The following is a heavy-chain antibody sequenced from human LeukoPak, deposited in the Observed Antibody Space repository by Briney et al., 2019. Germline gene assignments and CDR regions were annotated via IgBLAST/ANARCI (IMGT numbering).Heavy chain of an antibody. Sequence: SETLSLTCTVSGGSISSYYWSWIRQPPGKGLEWIGYIYYSGSTNYNPSLKSRVTISVDTSKNQFSLKLSSVTAADTAVYYCAGGYYYGSGSYYDNWFDPWGQGTLVTVSS. CDR1: GGSISSYY. V-gene: IGHV4-59*01. D-gene: IGHD3-10*01. J-gene: IGHJ5*02. CDR3: AGGYYYGSGSYYDNWFDP. CDR2: IYYSGST.